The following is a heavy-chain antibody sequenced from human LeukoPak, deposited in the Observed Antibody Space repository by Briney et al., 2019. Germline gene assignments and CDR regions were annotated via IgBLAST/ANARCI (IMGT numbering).Heavy chain of an antibody. J-gene: IGHJ4*02. CDR3: AKASYYRYYFDY. D-gene: IGHD3-10*01. Sequence: GGSLRLSCAASGFTFSSYGIHWVRQAPGKGLEWVAFIQFDGSNKYYADSVKGRFTISRDNSKATLYLQMNSLRAEDTAVYYCAKASYYRYYFDYWGQGTLVTVSS. CDR1: GFTFSSYG. CDR2: IQFDGSNK. V-gene: IGHV3-30*02.